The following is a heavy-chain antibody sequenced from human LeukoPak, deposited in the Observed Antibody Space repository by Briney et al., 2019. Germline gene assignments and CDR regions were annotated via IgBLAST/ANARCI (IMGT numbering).Heavy chain of an antibody. CDR3: HPLAYVSN. CDR2: IKDDGFTA. J-gene: IGHJ4*02. D-gene: IGHD3-22*01. CDR1: GFNFGSRW. V-gene: IGHV3-74*01. Sequence: GGSLRLSCAVSGFNFGSRWMHWVRQAPGKGLVWVAVIKDDGFTACYADSVKGRFIASRDDARKTVYLQMSSLRAEDTAVYYCHPLAYVSNWGQGTLVTVSS.